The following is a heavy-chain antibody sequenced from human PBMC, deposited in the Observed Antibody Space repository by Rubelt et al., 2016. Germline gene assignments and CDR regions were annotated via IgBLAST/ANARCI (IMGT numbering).Heavy chain of an antibody. D-gene: IGHD2-15*01. CDR3: ARHESGTIHVGY. CDR1: GGSFSGYY. Sequence: QVQLQQWGAGLLKPSETLSLTCAVYGGSFSGYYWSWIRQPPGKGLEWIGEINHSGSTNYNPSLKSRGTISVETSKNQFSLKLSAGNAADTAVYYCARHESGTIHVGYWGQGTLVTVSS. J-gene: IGHJ4*02. V-gene: IGHV4-34*01. CDR2: INHSGST.